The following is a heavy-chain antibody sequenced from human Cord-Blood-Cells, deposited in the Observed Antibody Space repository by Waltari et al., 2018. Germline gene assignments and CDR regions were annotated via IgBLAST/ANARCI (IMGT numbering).Heavy chain of an antibody. J-gene: IGHJ3*02. CDR1: GGSFSGYY. CDR3: AGGTPGSYVGATAFDI. CDR2: INHSGST. V-gene: IGHV4-34*01. D-gene: IGHD1-26*01. Sequence: QVQLQQWGAGLLKPSETLSLTCAVYGGSFSGYYWSWIRQPPGKGLEWIGEINHSGSTNYNPSLKSRVTISVDTSKNQFSLKLSSVTAADTAVYYCAGGTPGSYVGATAFDIWGQGTMVTVSS.